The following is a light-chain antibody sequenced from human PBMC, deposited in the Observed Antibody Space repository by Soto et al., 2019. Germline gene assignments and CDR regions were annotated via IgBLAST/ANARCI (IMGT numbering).Light chain of an antibody. Sequence: EIVLTQSPSTLSVSPPDRAPPXRRTSQSVSSNLAWYQQKPGLAPRLLIYGASTRATGIPARFSGSGSGTEFTLTISSLQSEDFAVYYCQQYNNWWTFGQGTKVDIK. CDR2: GAS. CDR3: QQYNNWWT. V-gene: IGKV3-15*01. J-gene: IGKJ1*01. CDR1: QSVSSN.